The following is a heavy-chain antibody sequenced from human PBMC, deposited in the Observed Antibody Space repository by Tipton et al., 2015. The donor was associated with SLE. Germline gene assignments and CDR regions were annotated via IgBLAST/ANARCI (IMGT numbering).Heavy chain of an antibody. Sequence: TLSLTCAVSGYSISSGYYWSWIRQPAGKGLEWIGRIYTSGSTNYNPSLKSRVTMSVDTSKNQFSLKLSSVTAADTAVYYCARASWYHHAFDIWGQGTMVTVSS. CDR3: ARASWYHHAFDI. J-gene: IGHJ3*02. CDR2: IYTSGST. D-gene: IGHD2-15*01. V-gene: IGHV4-61*02. CDR1: GYSISSGYY.